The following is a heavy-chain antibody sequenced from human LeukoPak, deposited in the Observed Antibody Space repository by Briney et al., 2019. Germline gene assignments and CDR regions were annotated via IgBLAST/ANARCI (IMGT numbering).Heavy chain of an antibody. J-gene: IGHJ5*02. D-gene: IGHD2-15*01. CDR1: GYSFTSYW. V-gene: IGHV5-51*01. CDR2: IYPGDSDT. Sequence: GESLKISCKGSGYSFTSYWIGWVRQMPGKGLEWMGIIYPGDSDTRHSPSFQGQVTISADKSISTAYLQWSSLKASDTAMYYCARHGRYCSGGSCYYWFDPWGQGTLVTVSS. CDR3: ARHGRYCSGGSCYYWFDP.